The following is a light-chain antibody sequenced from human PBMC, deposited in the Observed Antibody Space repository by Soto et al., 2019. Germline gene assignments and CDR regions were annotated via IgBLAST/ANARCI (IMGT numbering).Light chain of an antibody. CDR2: DVS. CDR1: SSDVGGYNY. CDR3: ISYTSSSPYV. J-gene: IGLJ1*01. Sequence: QSALTQPASVSGSPGQSITISCTGTSSDVGGYNYVSWYQHHPGKAPKLIIFDVSNRPSGISYRFSGSKSGNTASLTISGLQAEDEADYYCISYTSSSPYVFGTGTRVTIL. V-gene: IGLV2-14*03.